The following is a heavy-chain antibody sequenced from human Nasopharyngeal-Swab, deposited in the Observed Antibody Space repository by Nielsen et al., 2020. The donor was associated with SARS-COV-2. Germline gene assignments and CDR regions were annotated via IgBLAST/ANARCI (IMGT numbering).Heavy chain of an antibody. V-gene: IGHV4-39*07. J-gene: IGHJ4*02. CDR1: GGSISSSSYY. CDR2: IYYSGST. CDR3: ATTSARSLWQWQITGGYFDY. Sequence: GSLRLSCTVSGGSISSSSYYWGWIRQPPGKGLEWIGSIYYSGSTYYNPSLKSRVTISADTSKNQFSLKLSSVTAADTAVYYCATTSARSLWQWQITGGYFDYWGQGTLVTVSS. D-gene: IGHD6-19*01.